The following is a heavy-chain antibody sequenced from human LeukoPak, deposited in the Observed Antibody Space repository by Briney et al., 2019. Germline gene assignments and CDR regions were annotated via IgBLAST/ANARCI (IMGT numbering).Heavy chain of an antibody. D-gene: IGHD6-13*01. CDR3: ARGDFSSSWSFYY. J-gene: IGHJ4*02. CDR1: GFTVSSNY. V-gene: IGHV3-66*01. Sequence: GGSLRLSCAASGFTVSSNYMSWVHQAPGKGLEWVSVIYSGGSTYYADSVKGRFTISRDNSKNTLYLQMNSLRAEDTGVYYCARGDFSSSWSFYYWGQGTLVTVSS. CDR2: IYSGGST.